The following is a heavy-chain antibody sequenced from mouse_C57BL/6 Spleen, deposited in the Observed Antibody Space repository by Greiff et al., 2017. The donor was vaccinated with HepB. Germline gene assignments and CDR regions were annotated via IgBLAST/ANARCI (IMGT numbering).Heavy chain of an antibody. CDR1: GYAFSSSW. CDR2: IYPGDGDT. V-gene: IGHV1-82*01. D-gene: IGHD1-1*01. Sequence: VQLQQSGPELVKPGASVKISCKASGYAFSSSWMNWVKQRPGKGLEWIGRIYPGDGDTNYNGKFKGKATLTADKSSSTAYMQLSSLTSEDSAVYFCERKRGYGSEDAMDYWGQGTSVTVSS. CDR3: ERKRGYGSEDAMDY. J-gene: IGHJ4*01.